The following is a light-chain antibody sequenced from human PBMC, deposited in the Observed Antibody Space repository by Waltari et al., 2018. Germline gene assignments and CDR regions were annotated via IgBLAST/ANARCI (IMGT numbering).Light chain of an antibody. CDR1: QSTRNY. V-gene: IGKV1-39*01. J-gene: IGKJ5*01. CDR3: QQSYSTLVT. Sequence: DIQMTQSPSALSASVGDRVTITCRASQSTRNYLNWYQQKPGKPPKVLIYGASSLQSGVPSRFSGSGSGTDLTLIINNLQPEDFAVYYCQQSYSTLVTFGQGTRLEIK. CDR2: GAS.